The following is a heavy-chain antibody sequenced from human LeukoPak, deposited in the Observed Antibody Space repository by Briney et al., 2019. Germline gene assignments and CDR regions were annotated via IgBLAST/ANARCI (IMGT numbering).Heavy chain of an antibody. CDR2: IYYSGST. D-gene: IGHD6-13*01. Sequence: SETLSLTCTVSGGSISSYYWSWIRQPPGKGLEWIGYIYYSGSTNHNPSLKSRVTISVDTSKNQFSLKLSSVTAADTAVYYCARHGYSSSWAYFDYWGQGTLVTVSS. J-gene: IGHJ4*02. V-gene: IGHV4-59*08. CDR3: ARHGYSSSWAYFDY. CDR1: GGSISSYY.